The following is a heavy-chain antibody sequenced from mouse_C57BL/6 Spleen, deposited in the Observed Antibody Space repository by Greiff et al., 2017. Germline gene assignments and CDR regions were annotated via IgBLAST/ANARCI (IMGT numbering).Heavy chain of an antibody. Sequence: EVKLVESGGGLVQPKGSLKLSCAASGFSFNTYAMNWVRQAPGKGLEWVARIRSKSNNYATYYADSVKDRFTISRDDSESMLYLQMNNLKTEDTAMYYCVRPYDYDEGYYAMDYWGQGTSVTVSS. CDR1: GFSFNTYA. CDR2: IRSKSNNYAT. CDR3: VRPYDYDEGYYAMDY. J-gene: IGHJ4*01. D-gene: IGHD2-4*01. V-gene: IGHV10-1*01.